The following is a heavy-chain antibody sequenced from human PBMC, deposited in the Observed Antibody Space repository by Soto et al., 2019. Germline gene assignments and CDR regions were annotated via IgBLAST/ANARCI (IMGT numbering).Heavy chain of an antibody. V-gene: IGHV3-74*01. CDR3: VREGSDSGSRYFDL. J-gene: IGHJ2*01. CDR2: INSDGSST. D-gene: IGHD6-6*01. Sequence: EVQLVESGGGLVQPGGSLRLSCEASGFTVSSNWMHWVRQAPGKGLVWVSRINSDGSSTTYADSVKGRFTISRDNAKNTLFLQMSSPRADDTAVYYCVREGSDSGSRYFDLWGRGTLVTVSS. CDR1: GFTVSSNW.